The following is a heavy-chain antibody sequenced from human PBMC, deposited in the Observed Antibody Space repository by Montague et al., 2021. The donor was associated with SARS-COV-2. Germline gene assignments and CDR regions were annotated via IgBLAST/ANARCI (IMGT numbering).Heavy chain of an antibody. CDR2: VYYSRSS. CDR3: VRDPAPSGSGTFYDY. V-gene: IGHV4-59*02. D-gene: IGHD1-26*01. J-gene: IGHJ4*02. Sequence: SETLSLTCTVSGDSVSHDFWTWIRQPPGKGLEWIGYVYYSRSSSYNPFLRGRVSIAVDTSKNQFSLRLSTVTAADTAIYYCVRDPAPSGSGTFYDYWGQGTLVAVSS. CDR1: GDSVSHDF.